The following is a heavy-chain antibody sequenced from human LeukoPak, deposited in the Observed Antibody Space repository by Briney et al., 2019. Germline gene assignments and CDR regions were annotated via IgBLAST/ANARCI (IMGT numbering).Heavy chain of an antibody. D-gene: IGHD1-26*01. CDR2: VFHTGVT. CDR1: GGAITSDY. CDR3: ARHIVGGNFDS. Sequence: SETLSLTCTVSGGAITSDYWSWIRQSPEMGLEWIGYVFHTGVTNYNPSLRGRVLISLAASKTQFSLTLPSVTAADTALYYCARHIVGGNFDSWGPGKFVTVSS. J-gene: IGHJ4*02. V-gene: IGHV4-59*08.